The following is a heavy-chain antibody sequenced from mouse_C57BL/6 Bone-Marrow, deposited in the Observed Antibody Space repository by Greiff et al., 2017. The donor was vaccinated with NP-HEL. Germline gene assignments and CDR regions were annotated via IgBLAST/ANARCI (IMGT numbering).Heavy chain of an antibody. CDR3: AKGVYYGNPGAY. V-gene: IGHV1-76*01. Sequence: VKLMESGAELVRPGASVKLSCKASGYTFTDYYINWVKQRPGQGLEWIARIYPGSGNTYYNEKFKGKATLTAEKSSSTAYMQLSSLTSEDSAVYFCAKGVYYGNPGAYWGQGTLVTVSA. CDR2: IYPGSGNT. CDR1: GYTFTDYY. J-gene: IGHJ3*01. D-gene: IGHD2-1*01.